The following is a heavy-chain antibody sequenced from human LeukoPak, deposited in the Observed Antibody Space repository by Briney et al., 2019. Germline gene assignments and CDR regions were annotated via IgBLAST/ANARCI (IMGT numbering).Heavy chain of an antibody. Sequence: GASVKVSCKASGYTFTSYGISWVRQAPGQGLEWMGWISAYNGNTNYAQKLQGRVTMTTDTSTSTAYMELRSLRSDDTAVYYSARGPHSSSSGLIWLYYFDYWGQGTLVTVSS. CDR3: ARGPHSSSSGLIWLYYFDY. V-gene: IGHV1-18*01. CDR2: ISAYNGNT. J-gene: IGHJ4*02. D-gene: IGHD6-19*01. CDR1: GYTFTSYG.